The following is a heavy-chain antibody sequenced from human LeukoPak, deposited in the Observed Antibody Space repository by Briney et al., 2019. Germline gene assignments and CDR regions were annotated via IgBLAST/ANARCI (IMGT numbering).Heavy chain of an antibody. CDR1: RFTFRCHP. D-gene: IGHD3-3*01. CDR2: IRCSGDRT. J-gene: IGHJ4*02. Sequence: GGSLLLSCGSSRFTFRCHPVSSVRQAPGKGLEWVPPIRCSGDRTYYAPSVKGHFTISKDNSKNTLYLQMNSLRAEDTAVYYCAKGHVLRFLEWLPRLYFDYWGQGTLVTVSS. V-gene: IGHV3-23*01. CDR3: AKGHVLRFLEWLPRLYFDY.